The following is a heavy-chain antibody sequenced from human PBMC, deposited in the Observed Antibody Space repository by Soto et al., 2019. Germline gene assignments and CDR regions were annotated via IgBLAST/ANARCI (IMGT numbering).Heavy chain of an antibody. V-gene: IGHV1-69*13. D-gene: IGHD3-3*01. CDR3: ARDYDFWSGYYRPTRSYDAFDI. Sequence: ASVKVSCKASGGTFSSYAISWVRQAPGQGLEWMGGIIPIFGTANYAQKFQGRVTITADESTSTAYMELSSLRSEDTAVYYCARDYDFWSGYYRPTRSYDAFDIWGQGTMVTVSS. J-gene: IGHJ3*02. CDR2: IIPIFGTA. CDR1: GGTFSSYA.